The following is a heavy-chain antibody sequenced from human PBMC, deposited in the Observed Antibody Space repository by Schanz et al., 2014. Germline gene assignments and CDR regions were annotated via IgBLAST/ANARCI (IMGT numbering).Heavy chain of an antibody. Sequence: EVQLLESGGGLVEPGGSLRLSCAASGFSFSSYAMGWVRQARGKGLEWVSAISGGGGTTYYTDSVKGRFTFSRDNSKSSLYLQMNSLRAEDTAVYYCAKDGPGGSGSYSADGGMDVWGQGTTVTVSS. D-gene: IGHD3-10*01. V-gene: IGHV3-23*01. CDR3: AKDGPGGSGSYSADGGMDV. CDR2: ISGGGGTT. CDR1: GFSFSSYA. J-gene: IGHJ6*02.